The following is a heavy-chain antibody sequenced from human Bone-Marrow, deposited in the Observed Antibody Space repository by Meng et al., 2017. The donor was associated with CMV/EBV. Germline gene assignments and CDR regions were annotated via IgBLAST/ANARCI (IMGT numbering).Heavy chain of an antibody. Sequence: EVSCQASGDTVTSDAWDWVRQAAGKGREWSGIIIANLGEENYTQKFQGRLSITANKSTSTAYMGLNSLRSEYTAVYYCARSFDFWSPWGQGTLVTVSS. D-gene: IGHD3-3*01. V-gene: IGHV1-69*04. CDR1: GDTVTSDA. CDR3: ARSFDFWSP. J-gene: IGHJ5*02. CDR2: IIANLGEE.